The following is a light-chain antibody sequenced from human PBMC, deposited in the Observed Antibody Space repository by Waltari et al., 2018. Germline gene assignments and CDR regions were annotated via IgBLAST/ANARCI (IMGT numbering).Light chain of an antibody. Sequence: SYVLTQPPSVSVAPGQTARITCGGNSVGSQSVPWYQQKPGQAPVLVVYNDNDRPSGIPERFSGSNSGNTATLTISRVEVGDEADYFCQVWDSTDLVVFGGGTKLTVL. CDR2: NDN. CDR3: QVWDSTDLVV. V-gene: IGLV3-21*02. CDR1: SVGSQS. J-gene: IGLJ2*01.